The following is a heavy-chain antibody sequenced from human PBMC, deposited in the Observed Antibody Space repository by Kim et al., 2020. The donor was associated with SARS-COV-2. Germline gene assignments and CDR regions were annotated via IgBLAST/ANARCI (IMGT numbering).Heavy chain of an antibody. CDR1: GFTFSSYA. Sequence: GGSLRLSCAASGFTFSSYAMHWVRQAPGKGLEWVAVISYDGSNKYYVDSVKGRFTISRDNSKNTLYLQMNSLRAEDTAVYYCARGFVPAGSIAAAGTFSDYYCCGMDVWGQGTTVTVSS. V-gene: IGHV3-30*04. D-gene: IGHD6-13*01. J-gene: IGHJ6*02. CDR2: ISYDGSNK. CDR3: ARGFVPAGSIAAAGTFSDYYCCGMDV.